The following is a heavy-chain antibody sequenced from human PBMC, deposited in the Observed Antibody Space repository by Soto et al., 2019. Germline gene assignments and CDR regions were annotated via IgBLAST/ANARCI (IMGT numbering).Heavy chain of an antibody. CDR2: INHSGST. J-gene: IGHJ3*02. CDR3: ARRRGGSSNACDI. V-gene: IGHV4-34*01. Sequence: SETLSLTCAVYGGSFSGYYWSWIRQPPGKGLEWIGEINHSGSTNYNPSLKSRVTISVDTSKNQFSLKLSSVTAADTAVYYCARRRGGSSNACDIWGQGTMVTVSS. CDR1: GGSFSGYY. D-gene: IGHD2-15*01.